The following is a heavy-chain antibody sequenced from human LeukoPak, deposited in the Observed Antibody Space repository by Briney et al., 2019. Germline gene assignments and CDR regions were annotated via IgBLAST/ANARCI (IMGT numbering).Heavy chain of an antibody. J-gene: IGHJ4*02. CDR3: ARALYDTSGYAFDY. D-gene: IGHD3-22*01. Sequence: GGSLRLSCAASGFTFSSYRMNWVRQAPGKGLEWVSYISGSRSTLYYADSVKGRFTISRDNAKNSLYLQMNSLRAEDTAVYYCARALYDTSGYAFDYWGQGTLVTVSS. CDR1: GFTFSSYR. V-gene: IGHV3-48*04. CDR2: ISGSRSTL.